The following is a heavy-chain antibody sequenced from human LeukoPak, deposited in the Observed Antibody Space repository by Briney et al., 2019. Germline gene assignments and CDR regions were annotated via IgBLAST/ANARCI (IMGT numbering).Heavy chain of an antibody. CDR2: INHSGST. CDR3: ARGLDDYVWGSYRYSYDY. J-gene: IGHJ4*02. CDR1: GFTFSSYW. V-gene: IGHV4-34*01. Sequence: GSLRLSCAASGFTFSSYWMSWVRQPPGKGLEWIGEINHSGSTNYNPSLKSRVTISVDTSKNQFSLKLSSVTAADTAVYYCARGLDDYVWGSYRYSYDYWGQGTLVTVSS. D-gene: IGHD3-16*02.